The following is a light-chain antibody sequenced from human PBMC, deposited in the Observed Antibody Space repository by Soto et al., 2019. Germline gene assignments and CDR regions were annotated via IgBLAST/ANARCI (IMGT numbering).Light chain of an antibody. CDR3: ISYAASNTFYFA. V-gene: IGLV2-8*01. Sequence: QSALTQPPSASGSPGQSVTISCTGTSSDVGGYNYVSWYQQYPGRAPKLMIYEVTKRPSGVPDRFSGSKSGNTASLTVSGLRAEDEADYYCISYAASNTFYFAFGGGTKLTVL. CDR1: SSDVGGYNY. CDR2: EVT. J-gene: IGLJ3*02.